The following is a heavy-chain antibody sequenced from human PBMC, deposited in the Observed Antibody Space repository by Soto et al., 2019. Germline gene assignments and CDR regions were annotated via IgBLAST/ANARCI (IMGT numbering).Heavy chain of an antibody. CDR3: ARDGGRHSGGIDY. D-gene: IGHD1-26*01. CDR1: GGTFSSYS. V-gene: IGHV1-69*01. J-gene: IGHJ4*02. CDR2: IIPIFGTA. Sequence: QVQLVQSGAEVKKPGSSVKVSCKASGGTFSSYSINWVRQAPGQGLEWMGEIIPIFGTANYAQKFQGRVTITADESTSRVYMELSSLRSEDTAVYYCARDGGRHSGGIDYWGQGTLVTVSS.